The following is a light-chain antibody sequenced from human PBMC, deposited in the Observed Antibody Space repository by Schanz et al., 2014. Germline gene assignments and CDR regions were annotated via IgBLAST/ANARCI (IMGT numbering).Light chain of an antibody. V-gene: IGLV2-8*01. CDR2: EVT. J-gene: IGLJ3*02. CDR1: SSDIGGYNY. Sequence: QSALTQPPSASGSPGQSVTISCTGSSSDIGGYNYVSWYQQYAGKAPKLLIYEVTKRPSGVPDRFSGSKSGNTASLTVSGLQAEDEADYYCCSSAGGSTLRVFGGGAKLTVL. CDR3: CSSAGGSTLRV.